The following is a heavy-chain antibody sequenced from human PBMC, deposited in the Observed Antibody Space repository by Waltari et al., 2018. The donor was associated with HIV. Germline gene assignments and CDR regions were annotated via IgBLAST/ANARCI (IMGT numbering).Heavy chain of an antibody. CDR2: IYSTGAT. J-gene: IGHJ5*02. Sequence: QVQLQESGPGLVKPSQTLSLTCTFSGGALSSPRHYWSWHRQRPGEGLEWLGYIYSTGATAYTPSLTTRVAISLDPSKNQFSLEMHSLTAADTAMYYCARTLRWQWGGGAAWGQGTLVTVSS. CDR3: ARTLRWQWGGGAA. D-gene: IGHD2-15*01. CDR1: GGALSSPRHY. V-gene: IGHV4-31*03.